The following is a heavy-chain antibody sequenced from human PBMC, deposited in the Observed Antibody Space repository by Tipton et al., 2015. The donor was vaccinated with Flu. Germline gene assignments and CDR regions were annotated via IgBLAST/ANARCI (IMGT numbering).Heavy chain of an antibody. CDR1: GGSICSYY. J-gene: IGHJ5*02. CDR2: IYYSGST. V-gene: IGHV4-59*01. CDR3: ARGENDGAASSWFDP. D-gene: IGHD6-13*01. Sequence: LRLSCTVSGGSICSYYWSWIRQPPGKGLEWIGYIYYSGSTNYNPSLKSRVTISVDTSKNQFSLKLSSVTAADTAVYYCARGENDGAASSWFDPWGQGTLVTVSS.